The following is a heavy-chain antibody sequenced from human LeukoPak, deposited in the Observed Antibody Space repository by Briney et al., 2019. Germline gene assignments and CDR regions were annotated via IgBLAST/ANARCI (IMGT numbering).Heavy chain of an antibody. D-gene: IGHD7-27*01. CDR3: ARQVNWDYFDY. V-gene: IGHV4-59*08. Sequence: SETLSLTCTVSGGSFSGYYWSWIRQPPGKGLEWIGSIYYSGRTFYTPSLKSRLTISLDTSNNQFSLRLSSVTAADTAMYYCARQVNWDYFDYWGQGPLVTVSS. J-gene: IGHJ4*02. CDR2: IYYSGRT. CDR1: GGSFSGYY.